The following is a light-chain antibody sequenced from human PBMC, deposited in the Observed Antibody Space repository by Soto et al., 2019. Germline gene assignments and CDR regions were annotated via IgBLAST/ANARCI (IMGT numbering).Light chain of an antibody. J-gene: IGKJ1*01. V-gene: IGKV1-27*01. CDR1: QGTSNY. CDR2: AAS. CDR3: HQYYIAPQT. Sequence: DIPMTQSPSSLSASVGDRVIITCRASQGTSNYVAWYQQKPGKVPKVLIYAASTLQSGVPSRFSGSGSGTDFTLTISSLLPEDVATYYCHQYYIAPQTFGQGTKVEI.